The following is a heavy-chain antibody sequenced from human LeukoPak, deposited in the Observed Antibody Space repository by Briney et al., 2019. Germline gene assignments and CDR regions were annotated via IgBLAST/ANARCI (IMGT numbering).Heavy chain of an antibody. J-gene: IGHJ4*02. CDR3: ARNSPGGGYYPFDY. Sequence: KPSETLSLTCTVSGGSISSYYWSWIRQPPGKGLEWIGYIYYSGSTNYNPSLKSRVTISVDRSKNQFSLKLNSVTAADTAVYYCARNSPGGGYYPFDYWGQGTLVTVSS. CDR2: IYYSGST. V-gene: IGHV4-59*01. D-gene: IGHD3-22*01. CDR1: GGSISSYY.